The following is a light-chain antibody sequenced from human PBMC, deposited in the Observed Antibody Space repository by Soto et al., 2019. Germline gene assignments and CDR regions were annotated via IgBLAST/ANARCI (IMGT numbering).Light chain of an antibody. CDR2: DVS. CDR1: SSDVGAYNY. J-gene: IGLJ1*01. CDR3: GSYAGGNTFV. V-gene: IGLV2-8*01. Sequence: QSALTQPPSASGSPGQSVTISCTGTSSDVGAYNYVSWYQQHPGKAPKLMIYDVSKRPSGVPYRFSGSKSGNAASLTVSGLQGEDEADYYCGSYAGGNTFVFGTGTKLTVL.